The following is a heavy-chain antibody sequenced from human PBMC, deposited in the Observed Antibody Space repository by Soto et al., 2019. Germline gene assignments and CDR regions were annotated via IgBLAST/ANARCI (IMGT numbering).Heavy chain of an antibody. CDR3: ASGPGWSGGSCYSHSGS. J-gene: IGHJ5*02. Sequence: QVQLQQWGAGLLKPSETLSLTCAVYGGSFSGYYWSWIRQPPGKGLEWIGEINHSGSTNYNPSLKIRVTISVDTSKNQFPLKLSSVAAADTAVYSCASGPGWSGGSCYSHSGSWGQGTLVTVSS. V-gene: IGHV4-34*01. CDR2: INHSGST. CDR1: GGSFSGYY. D-gene: IGHD2-15*01.